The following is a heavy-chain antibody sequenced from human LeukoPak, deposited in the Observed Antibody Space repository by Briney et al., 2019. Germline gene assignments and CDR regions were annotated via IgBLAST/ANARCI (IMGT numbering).Heavy chain of an antibody. CDR3: AKKAYSDFMWYFDY. V-gene: IGHV3-23*01. CDR2: ISGSGGST. D-gene: IGHD4-11*01. J-gene: IGHJ4*02. CDR1: GFTFSSYA. Sequence: GGSLRLSCAASGFTFSSYAMNWVRQAPGRGLEWVSGISGSGGSTYYADSVKGRFTISRDNSKNTLYLHMNSLRAEDTAVYYCAKKAYSDFMWYFDYWGQGTLVTVSS.